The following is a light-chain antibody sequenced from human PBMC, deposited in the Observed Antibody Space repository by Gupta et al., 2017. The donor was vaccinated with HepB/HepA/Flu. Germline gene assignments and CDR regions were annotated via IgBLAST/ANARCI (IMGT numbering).Light chain of an antibody. V-gene: IGKV3-20*01. CDR3: QQYGSSPLT. J-gene: IGKJ4*01. CDR1: QSVSSSY. CDR2: GAS. Sequence: IVLTPSPATLPSSPGEIATLSCRASQSVSSSYLAWYQQKPGQAPRLLIYGASSRATGIPDRFSGSGSGTDFTLTISRLEPEDFAVYYCQQYGSSPLTFGGGTKVEIK.